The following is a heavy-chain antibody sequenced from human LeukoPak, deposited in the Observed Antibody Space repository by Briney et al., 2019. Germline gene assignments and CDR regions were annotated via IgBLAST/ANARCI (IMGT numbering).Heavy chain of an antibody. CDR3: AKYDSSGYYFDY. CDR2: ISGSGGST. Sequence: GGSLRLSCAASGFTFSSYAMTWVRQAPGKGLEWVSVISGSGGSTYYADSVKGRFTISRDNYKNTLCLQMNSLRAEDTAVYYCAKYDSSGYYFDYWGQGTLVTVSS. CDR1: GFTFSSYA. D-gene: IGHD3-22*01. V-gene: IGHV3-23*01. J-gene: IGHJ4*02.